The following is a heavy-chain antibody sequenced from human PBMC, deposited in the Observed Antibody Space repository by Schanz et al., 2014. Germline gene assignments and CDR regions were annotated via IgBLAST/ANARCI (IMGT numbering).Heavy chain of an antibody. V-gene: IGHV3-30*02. CDR3: ARDEGKDGYNLAFDV. CDR2: TRYDGNDN. CDR1: GFTFSTSA. D-gene: IGHD5-12*01. Sequence: VQLVESGGGLVEPGGSLRLSCEASGFTFSTSAMSWVRQAPGNVLEWVAFTRYDGNDNYYADSVRGRFTISRDNSKNTLFLQMNSLRVEDTAIYYCARDEGKDGYNLAFDVWGQGTLVTVSS. J-gene: IGHJ3*01.